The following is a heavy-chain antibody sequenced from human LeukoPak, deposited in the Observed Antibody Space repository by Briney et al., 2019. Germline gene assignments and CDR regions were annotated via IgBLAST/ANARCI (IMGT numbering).Heavy chain of an antibody. Sequence: ASVTVSCKASGYTFTGYYMHWVRQAPGQGLEWMGWINPNSGGTNYAQKFQGRVTVTRDTSISTAYMELSRLRSDDTAVYYCARVGGYYYDSSGYPLGDYYGMGVWGQGTTVTVSS. CDR2: INPNSGGT. CDR1: GYTFTGYY. J-gene: IGHJ6*02. V-gene: IGHV1-2*02. CDR3: ARVGGYYYDSSGYPLGDYYGMGV. D-gene: IGHD3-22*01.